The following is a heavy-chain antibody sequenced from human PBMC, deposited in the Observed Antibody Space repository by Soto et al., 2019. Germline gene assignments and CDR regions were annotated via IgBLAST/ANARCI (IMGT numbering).Heavy chain of an antibody. CDR3: ARAACWGRKYTSFDP. Sequence: SETLSLTCTVSGGSISSYYWSWIRQPPGKGLEWIGYIYYSGSTNYNPSLKSRVTISVDTSKNQFSLKLSSVTAADTAVYYCARAACWGRKYTSFDPWGQGTLATVSS. J-gene: IGHJ5*02. CDR1: GGSISSYY. D-gene: IGHD3-16*01. V-gene: IGHV4-59*01. CDR2: IYYSGST.